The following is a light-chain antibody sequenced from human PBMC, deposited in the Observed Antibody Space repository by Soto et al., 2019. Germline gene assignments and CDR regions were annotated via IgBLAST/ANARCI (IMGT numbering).Light chain of an antibody. CDR2: DVS. CDR3: SSYTINSTLV. CDR1: SSDIGVYNY. V-gene: IGLV2-14*01. J-gene: IGLJ1*01. Sequence: QSALTQPASVSGSPGQSITFSCTGTSSDIGVYNYVSWYQQHPGKAPKVMIYDVSNRPSGVSNRFSGSKSGNTASLTISGLPADDEADYYCSSYTINSTLVFGTGTKLTVL.